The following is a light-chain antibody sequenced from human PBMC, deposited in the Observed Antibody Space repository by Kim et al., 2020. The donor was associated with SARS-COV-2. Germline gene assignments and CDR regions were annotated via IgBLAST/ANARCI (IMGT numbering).Light chain of an antibody. Sequence: DIQMTQSPSTLSASVGDRVTITCRASQNIKTYLDWYQLKPGKTPKLLIYGASNIESGVSSRFSGSGSGTEFTLTISSLQPDDFATYYCQESDTFLYTFGQGTKLEI. J-gene: IGKJ2*01. CDR1: QNIKTY. V-gene: IGKV1-5*03. CDR2: GAS. CDR3: QESDTFLYT.